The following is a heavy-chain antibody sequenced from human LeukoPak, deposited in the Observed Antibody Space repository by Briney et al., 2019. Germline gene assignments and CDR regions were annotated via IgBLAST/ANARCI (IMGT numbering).Heavy chain of an antibody. D-gene: IGHD3-3*01. CDR3: ARDRGFLEAYMDV. V-gene: IGHV3-48*04. J-gene: IGHJ6*03. CDR2: ISSSSSTI. Sequence: PGGSLRLSCAASGFTVSSYSMIWVRQAPGKGLEWVSYISSSSSTIYYADSVKGRFTISRDNAKNSLYLQMNSLRAEDTAVYYCARDRGFLEAYMDVWGKGTTVTVSS. CDR1: GFTVSSYS.